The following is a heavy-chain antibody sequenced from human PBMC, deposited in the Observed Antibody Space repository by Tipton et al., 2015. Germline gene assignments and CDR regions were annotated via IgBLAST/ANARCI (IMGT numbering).Heavy chain of an antibody. CDR1: GGSVSTSNYY. Sequence: TLSLTCTVSGGSVSTSNYYWGWIRQSPGKGLEWIGSISYSGSTHYNPSLKRRVTISLDTSKNQFSLSLNSVTAADTAVYYCARDLEHGMDGWGQATTGNVSS. D-gene: IGHD5-24*01. J-gene: IGHJ6*02. CDR2: ISYSGST. V-gene: IGHV4-61*01. CDR3: ARDLEHGMDG.